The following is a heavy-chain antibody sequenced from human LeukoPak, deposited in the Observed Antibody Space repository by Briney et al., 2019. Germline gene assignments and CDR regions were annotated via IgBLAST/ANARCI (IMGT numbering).Heavy chain of an antibody. CDR3: TREMAKQYSFDS. J-gene: IGHJ4*02. V-gene: IGHV3-66*01. D-gene: IGHD5-24*01. CDR1: GITVSTNY. Sequence: GGSLRLSCAASGITVSTNYMSWVRQAPGKGLEWVSVMNSGGSVYYADSVRGRFNISRDISKNTLSLQMNSLRVEDTAVYYCTREMAKQYSFDSWGQGTLVTVSS. CDR2: MNSGGSV.